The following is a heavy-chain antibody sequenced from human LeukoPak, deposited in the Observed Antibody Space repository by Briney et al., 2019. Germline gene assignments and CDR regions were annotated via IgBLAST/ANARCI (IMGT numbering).Heavy chain of an antibody. CDR1: GGSISSYY. Sequence: SETLSLTCTVSGGSISSYYWSWIRQPPGKGLEWIGYIYYSGSTNYNPSLKSRVTISVDTSKNQFSLKLSSVTAADTAVYYCARILSGSRTLDYWGQGTLVTVSS. J-gene: IGHJ4*02. D-gene: IGHD1-26*01. CDR2: IYYSGST. CDR3: ARILSGSRTLDY. V-gene: IGHV4-59*01.